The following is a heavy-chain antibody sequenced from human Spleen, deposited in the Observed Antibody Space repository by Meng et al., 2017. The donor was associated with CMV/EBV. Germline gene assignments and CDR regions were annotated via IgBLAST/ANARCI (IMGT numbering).Heavy chain of an antibody. CDR2: IYSGGSST. Sequence: LSCAASGFTVSSYAMSWVRQAAGKGLEWVSVIYSGGSSTYYADSVKGRFTISRDNSKNTLYLQMNSLRAEDTAVYYCAKGSNDGFDPWGQGTLVTVSS. CDR3: AKGSNDGFDP. V-gene: IGHV3-23*03. J-gene: IGHJ5*02. D-gene: IGHD2-8*01. CDR1: GFTVSSYA.